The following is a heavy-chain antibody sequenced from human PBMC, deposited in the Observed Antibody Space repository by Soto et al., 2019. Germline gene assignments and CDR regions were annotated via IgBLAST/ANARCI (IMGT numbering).Heavy chain of an antibody. D-gene: IGHD3-3*01. CDR2: TYYRSKWYN. Sequence: PSQTLSLTCAISGDSVSSNSAAWNWIRQSPSRGLEWLGRTYYRSKWYNDYAVSVKSRITINPDTSKNQFSLQLNSVTPEDTAVYYCAREGITIFVVVINRYYYYGMDGWGQGTTVTGSS. CDR3: AREGITIFVVVINRYYYYGMDG. V-gene: IGHV6-1*01. CDR1: GDSVSSNSAA. J-gene: IGHJ6*02.